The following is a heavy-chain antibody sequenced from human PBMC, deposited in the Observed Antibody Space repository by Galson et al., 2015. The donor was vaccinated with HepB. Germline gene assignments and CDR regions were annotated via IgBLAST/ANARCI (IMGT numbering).Heavy chain of an antibody. D-gene: IGHD6-13*01. V-gene: IGHV3-23*01. J-gene: IGHJ4*02. CDR1: GFTFTSYA. CDR3: AKALGSTWNFDY. Sequence: SLRLSCAASGFTFTSYAMSWVRQAPGKGLEWVSAISGSGGSTYYADSVKGRFTISRDNSKNTLYLQMNSLRAEDTAVYYCAKALGSTWNFDYWGQGTLVTVSS. CDR2: ISGSGGST.